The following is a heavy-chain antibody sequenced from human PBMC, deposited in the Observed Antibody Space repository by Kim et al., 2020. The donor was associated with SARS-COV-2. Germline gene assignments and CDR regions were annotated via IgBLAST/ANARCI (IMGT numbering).Heavy chain of an antibody. J-gene: IGHJ3*02. D-gene: IGHD2-2*01. CDR3: ARGGSAYCSSTSCFPPDAFDI. CDR1: GGSISSGSYY. V-gene: IGHV4-61*02. CDR2: IYTSGST. Sequence: SETLSLTCTVSGGSISSGSYYWSWIRQPAGKGLEWIGRIYTSGSTNYNPSLKSRVTISVDTSKNQFSLKLSSVTAADTAVYYCARGGSAYCSSTSCFPPDAFDIWGQGTMVTVSS.